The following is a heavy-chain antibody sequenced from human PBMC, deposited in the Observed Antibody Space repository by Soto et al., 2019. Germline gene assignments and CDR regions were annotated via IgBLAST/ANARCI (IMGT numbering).Heavy chain of an antibody. CDR3: ARDTRDGYHFEY. D-gene: IGHD5-12*01. CDR1: GDSISSGGYS. Sequence: QLQLQESGSGLVKPSQTLSLTCAVSGDSISSGGYSWTWIRQPPGKGLEWIGHIYQSGSTLYNPSLESRVAISVDKSKNLFSLDLSSVTAADTAVYYCARDTRDGYHFEYWGQGILVTVSS. J-gene: IGHJ4*02. V-gene: IGHV4-30-2*01. CDR2: IYQSGST.